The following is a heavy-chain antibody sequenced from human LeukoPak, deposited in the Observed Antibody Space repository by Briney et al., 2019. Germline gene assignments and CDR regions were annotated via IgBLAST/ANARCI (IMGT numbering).Heavy chain of an antibody. D-gene: IGHD6-13*01. V-gene: IGHV4-61*02. CDR3: ARETQETYSSSWGLYDLHFYMDA. Sequence: PSQTLSLTCTVSSDSTNSGTYSWMWIRQPAGKGLEWIGRISSSGGASYNPSLKSRVTISLDTSENYFSLKVNSVTAADTAVYYYARETQETYSSSWGLYDLHFYMDAWGKGTTVTVSS. CDR1: SDSTNSGTYS. CDR2: ISSSGGA. J-gene: IGHJ6*03.